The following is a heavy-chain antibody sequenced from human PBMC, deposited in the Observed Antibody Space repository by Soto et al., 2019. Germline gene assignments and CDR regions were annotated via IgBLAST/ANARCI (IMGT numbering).Heavy chain of an antibody. CDR3: ARGDYYDSSGYYRNWFDP. V-gene: IGHV6-1*01. D-gene: IGHD3-22*01. CDR2: TYYRSKWYN. CDR1: GDSVSSNSAA. Sequence: TLSLTCAISGDSVSSNSAAWNWIRQSPSRGLEWLGRTYYRSKWYNDYAVSVKSRITINPDTSKNQFSLQLNSVTPEDTAVYYCARGDYYDSSGYYRNWFDPWGQGTLVTVSS. J-gene: IGHJ5*02.